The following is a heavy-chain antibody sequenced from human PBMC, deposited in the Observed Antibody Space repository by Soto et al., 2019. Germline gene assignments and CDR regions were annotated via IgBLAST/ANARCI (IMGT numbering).Heavy chain of an antibody. CDR3: AKDLLWFGEGYGMDV. V-gene: IGHV3-23*01. CDR1: GFTFSSYA. CDR2: ISGSGGST. Sequence: GSLRLSCAASGFTFSSYAMSWVRQAPGKGLERVSAISGSGGSTYYADSVKGRFTISRDNSKNTRYLQMNSLRAEDTAVYYCAKDLLWFGEGYGMDVWGQGTTVTAP. D-gene: IGHD3-10*01. J-gene: IGHJ6*02.